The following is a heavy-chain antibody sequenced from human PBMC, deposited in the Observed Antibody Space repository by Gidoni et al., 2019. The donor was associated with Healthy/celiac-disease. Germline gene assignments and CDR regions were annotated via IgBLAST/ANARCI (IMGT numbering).Heavy chain of an antibody. Sequence: EVQLLESGGGLVQPGGSLRLSCSASGFTFSSYAMGWVRQAPGKGLEWVSAISGSGGSTYYADSVKGRFTISRDNSKNTLYLQMNSLRAEDTAVYYCAKGLTADDAFDIWGQGTMVTVSS. CDR2: ISGSGGST. CDR3: AKGLTADDAFDI. CDR1: GFTFSSYA. J-gene: IGHJ3*02. V-gene: IGHV3-23*01. D-gene: IGHD2-21*02.